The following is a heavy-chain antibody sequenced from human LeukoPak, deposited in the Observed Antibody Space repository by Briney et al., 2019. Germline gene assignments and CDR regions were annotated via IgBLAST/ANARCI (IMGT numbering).Heavy chain of an antibody. Sequence: SVTVSCKASGGTFSSYVISWLRQAPGQGLEWMGRIIPIFGTANYAQKFQGRVTITTDESTSTAYMELSSLRSEDTAVYYCARGSEVDEVFDYWGQGTLVTVSS. CDR2: IIPIFGTA. CDR1: GGTFSSYV. CDR3: ARGSEVDEVFDY. V-gene: IGHV1-69*05. J-gene: IGHJ4*02. D-gene: IGHD5-12*01.